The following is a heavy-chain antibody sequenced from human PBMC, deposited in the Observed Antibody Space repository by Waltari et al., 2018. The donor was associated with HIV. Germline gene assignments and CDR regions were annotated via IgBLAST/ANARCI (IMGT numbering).Heavy chain of an antibody. J-gene: IGHJ6*02. CDR2: INPNIGGT. V-gene: IGHV1-2*02. CDR3: AISSHCTGNCQVYYCYYYGMDV. D-gene: IGHD2-8*02. CDR1: EYSFTAFY. Sequence: QVQLVQSGAEVKKPGASVKVSCKASEYSFTAFYIHWMRQAPGQGLEWMGCINPNIGGTTYARKCQGRVTMTRDTSIATAYMELTTLTSDDTAIYYCAISSHCTGNCQVYYCYYYGMDVWGQGTTVTVSS.